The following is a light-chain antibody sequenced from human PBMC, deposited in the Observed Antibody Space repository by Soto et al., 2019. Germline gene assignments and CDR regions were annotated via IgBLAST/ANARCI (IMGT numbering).Light chain of an antibody. J-gene: IGKJ5*01. CDR3: QQYDNLPPFT. CDR1: QDINNY. Sequence: DIQMTQSPSSLSASVGDRVTITCQASQDINNYLNWYQQKPGKAPKLLIYEASNLETGVPSRFSGSGSGTDFTFTISSLQPEDIATYYYQQYDNLPPFTFGQGTRLEIK. CDR2: EAS. V-gene: IGKV1-33*01.